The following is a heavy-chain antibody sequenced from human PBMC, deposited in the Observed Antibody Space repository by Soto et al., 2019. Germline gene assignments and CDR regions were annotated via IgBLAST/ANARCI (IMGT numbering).Heavy chain of an antibody. CDR1: GFTFSGFW. D-gene: IGHD3-3*01. J-gene: IGHJ4*02. V-gene: IGHV3-7*03. CDR2: IKQDGSEK. CDR3: ARAFGVVTFSDS. Sequence: EVQLVESGGGLVQPGGSLRLSCAASGFTFSGFWMGWVRQLPGKGLEWVANIKQDGSEKHYVDSVKGRFTVSRANAKNSLYLQMNSLRVADTAVYYCARAFGVVTFSDSWGQGTLITVSS.